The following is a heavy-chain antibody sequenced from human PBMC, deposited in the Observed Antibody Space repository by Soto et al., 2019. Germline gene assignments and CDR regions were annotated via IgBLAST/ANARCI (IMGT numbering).Heavy chain of an antibody. J-gene: IGHJ6*03. Sequence: SETLSLSCTVSGGSISSYYWSWIRQPPGKGLEWIGYIYYSGSTNYNPSLKSRVTISVDTSKNQFSLKLSSVTAADTAVYYCARSLRPYYYYYYMDVWGQGTLVTVSS. V-gene: IGHV4-59*08. CDR1: GGSISSYY. D-gene: IGHD3-9*01. CDR3: ARSLRPYYYYYYMDV. CDR2: IYYSGST.